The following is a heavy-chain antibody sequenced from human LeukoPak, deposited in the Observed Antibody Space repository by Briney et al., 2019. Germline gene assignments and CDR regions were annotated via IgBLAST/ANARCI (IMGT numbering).Heavy chain of an antibody. V-gene: IGHV3-13*01. D-gene: IGHD3-10*01. CDR2: IGTAGDT. Sequence: GGSLRLSCAASGFSFSSYDMHWVRQAPGKGLEWISAIGTAGDTYYPGSVKGRFTISRENAKNSLYLQMNSLRAGDTAVYYCARGSYGSGELTWFDSWGHGTMVTVSS. J-gene: IGHJ5*01. CDR1: GFSFSSYD. CDR3: ARGSYGSGELTWFDS.